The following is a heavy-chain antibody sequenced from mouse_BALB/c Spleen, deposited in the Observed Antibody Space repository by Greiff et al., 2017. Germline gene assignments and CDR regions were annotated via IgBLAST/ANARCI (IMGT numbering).Heavy chain of an antibody. CDR3: ARDATGWYFDV. J-gene: IGHJ1*01. V-gene: IGHV7-1*02. Sequence: EVKVVESGGGLVQPGGSLRLSCATSGFTFSDFYMEWVRQPPGKRLEWIAASRNKANDYTTEYSASVKGRFIVSRDTSQSILYLQMNALRAEDTAIYYCARDATGWYFDVWGAGTTVTVSS. D-gene: IGHD4-1*01. CDR2: SRNKANDYTT. CDR1: GFTFSDFY.